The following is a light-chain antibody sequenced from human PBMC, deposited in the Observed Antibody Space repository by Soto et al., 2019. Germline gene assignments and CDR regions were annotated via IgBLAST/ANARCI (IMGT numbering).Light chain of an antibody. CDR1: EIISTY. Sequence: DIQMTQSPSSLSASVGDRVIITCRASEIISTYLNWYQQKPEKAPKLLISAASSLQIGVPSRFSGSRSGTAFTLTISRLQPEDFATYYCQQSFVTPLAFGGGTKVEIK. V-gene: IGKV1-39*01. J-gene: IGKJ4*01. CDR2: AAS. CDR3: QQSFVTPLA.